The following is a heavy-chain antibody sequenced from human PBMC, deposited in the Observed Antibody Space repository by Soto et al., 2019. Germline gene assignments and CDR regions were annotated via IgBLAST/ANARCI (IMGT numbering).Heavy chain of an antibody. CDR1: VGTFSSYT. Sequence: QVQLVQSGADVKKPGSSVKVSCKASVGTFSSYTISWVRQAPGQGLEWMGRIIPILGVANYAHKFQGRVTITADKATSTAYMELSSLRSEDTAVYYCAINYYDTAPYWGQGTMVTVSS. CDR2: IIPILGVA. D-gene: IGHD3-22*01. J-gene: IGHJ3*01. V-gene: IGHV1-69*02. CDR3: AINYYDTAPY.